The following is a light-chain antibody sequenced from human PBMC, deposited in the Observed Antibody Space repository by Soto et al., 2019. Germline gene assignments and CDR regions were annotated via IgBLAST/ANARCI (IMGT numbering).Light chain of an antibody. V-gene: IGKV3-15*01. Sequence: EIVLTQSPGTLSVSPGERATLSCRASQSVRSNLAWYQQKPGQAPRLLIYGASTRATGIPARFSGSGSGTEFTLTISILQSEDFADYYCQQYQNWPLITFGQGTRLEIK. J-gene: IGKJ5*01. CDR1: QSVRSN. CDR3: QQYQNWPLIT. CDR2: GAS.